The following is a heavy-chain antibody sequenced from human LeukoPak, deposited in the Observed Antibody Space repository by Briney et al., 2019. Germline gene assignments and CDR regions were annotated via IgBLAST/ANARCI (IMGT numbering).Heavy chain of an antibody. CDR3: ARDLSSPLYYYGMDV. J-gene: IGHJ6*02. V-gene: IGHV3-30*02. CDR2: IRYDGSNK. Sequence: GGSLRLSCAASGFTFSSYGMHWVRQAPGKGLEWVAFIRYDGSNKYYADSVKGRFTISRDNSKNTLYLQMNSLRAEDTAVYYCARDLSSPLYYYGMDVWGQGTTVTVSS. CDR1: GFTFSSYG.